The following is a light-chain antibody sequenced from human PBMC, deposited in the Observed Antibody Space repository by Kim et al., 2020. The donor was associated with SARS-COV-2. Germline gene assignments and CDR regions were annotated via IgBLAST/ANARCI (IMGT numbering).Light chain of an antibody. Sequence: VSPVQTAPITCSGDKLGDKFACWYQQKPGQSPVVVIYQDTKRPSEIPERFSGSNSGNTATLTISGTQAMDEADYYCQAWDSSTAVFGGGTQLTVL. CDR1: KLGDKF. CDR2: QDT. J-gene: IGLJ3*02. CDR3: QAWDSSTAV. V-gene: IGLV3-1*01.